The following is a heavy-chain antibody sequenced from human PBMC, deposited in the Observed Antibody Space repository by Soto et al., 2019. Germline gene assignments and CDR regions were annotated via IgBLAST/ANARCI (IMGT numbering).Heavy chain of an antibody. CDR3: ARSRVNYDFWSGYFTFSPSPAFDI. Sequence: ASVKVSCKASGYTFTGYYMHWVRQAPGQGLEWMGWINPNSGGTNYAQKFQGWVTMTRDTSISTAYMGLSRLRSDDTAVYYCARSRVNYDFWSGYFTFSPSPAFDIWGQGTMVTVSS. CDR2: INPNSGGT. J-gene: IGHJ3*02. D-gene: IGHD3-3*01. V-gene: IGHV1-2*04. CDR1: GYTFTGYY.